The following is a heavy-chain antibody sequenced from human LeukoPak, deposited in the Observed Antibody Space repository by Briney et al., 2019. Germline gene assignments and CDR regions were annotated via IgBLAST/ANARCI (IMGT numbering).Heavy chain of an antibody. CDR2: INPHGGGT. J-gene: IGHJ5*02. D-gene: IGHD3-9*01. CDR3: ARDPGDGDDILTGYHPTFSHWFDP. CDR1: GYTFTGYY. V-gene: IGHV1-2*02. Sequence: AASVKVSCKASGYTFTGYYLHWVRQAPGQGLGWMGWINPHGGGTIYAQKFQGRVTMTTDTSISTAYMELSRLTSDDTAVYYCARDPGDGDDILTGYHPTFSHWFDPWGLGTLVTVSS.